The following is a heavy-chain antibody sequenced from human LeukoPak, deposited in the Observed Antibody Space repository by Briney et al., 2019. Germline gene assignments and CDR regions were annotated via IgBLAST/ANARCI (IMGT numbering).Heavy chain of an antibody. Sequence: PSETLSLTCTVSGGSISSYYWSWIRQPPGKGLEWIGYIYTSGSTNYNPSLKSRVTISVDTSKNQFTLKLSSVTAADTAVYYCARRQGDYRQYWFDPWGQGTLVTVSS. CDR2: IYTSGST. CDR1: GGSISSYY. CDR3: ARRQGDYRQYWFDP. V-gene: IGHV4-4*09. J-gene: IGHJ5*02. D-gene: IGHD4-11*01.